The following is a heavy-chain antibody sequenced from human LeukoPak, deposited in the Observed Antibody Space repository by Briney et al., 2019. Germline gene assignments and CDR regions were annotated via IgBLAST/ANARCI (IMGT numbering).Heavy chain of an antibody. J-gene: IGHJ5*02. Sequence: PSETLSLTCTVSGGSISSYYWMWIRQPPGKGLEWIGYIYYSGSANYNPSLKSRVTISLDTSKNQFSLKLSPVTAADTAVYYCARGMHGTYNWFDPWGQGALVTVSS. D-gene: IGHD5-24*01. CDR1: GGSISSYY. CDR2: IYYSGSA. V-gene: IGHV4-59*01. CDR3: ARGMHGTYNWFDP.